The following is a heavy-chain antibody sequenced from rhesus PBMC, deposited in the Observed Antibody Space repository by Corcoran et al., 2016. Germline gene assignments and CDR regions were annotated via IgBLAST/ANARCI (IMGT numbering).Heavy chain of an antibody. CDR3: ARSFYWGDYWGYFEY. V-gene: IGHV4-169*01. D-gene: IGHD3-34*01. CDR1: GDSISSSY. J-gene: IGHJ4*01. CDR2: IYGSGSRT. Sequence: QLQLQESGPGLVKPSETLSVTCDASGDSISSSYCSWIRQAPGKGLEWIGYIYGSGSRTNYNPARRSRGTMSVDTSKNQRSLRLGSVKAADAAVYYCARSFYWGDYWGYFEYWGKGVLVTVSS.